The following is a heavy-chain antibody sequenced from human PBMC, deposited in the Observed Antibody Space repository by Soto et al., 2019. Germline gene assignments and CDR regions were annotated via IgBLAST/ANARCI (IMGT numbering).Heavy chain of an antibody. D-gene: IGHD3-3*01. V-gene: IGHV4-4*09. CDR1: GDSISSYY. CDR3: ASFGVASMNWLDP. J-gene: IGHJ5*02. CDR2: IYCGGTT. Sequence: PSETLSLTCTVSGDSISSYYWSWIRQPPGKGLEWVGYIYCGGTTSYNPSLKSRVTISLETSKSQFSLRLTSVTAADTAVYYCASFGVASMNWLDPWGQGTLVPVSS.